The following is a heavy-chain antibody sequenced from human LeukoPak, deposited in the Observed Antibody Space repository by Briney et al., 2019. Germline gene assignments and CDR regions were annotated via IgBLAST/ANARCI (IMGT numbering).Heavy chain of an antibody. Sequence: GGSLRLSCAVPGFTFSDHYMDWVPQAPGKGLEWVGRTRKSTKSYTTEYAAWVKGNVTGSRDNPKNSLSLQTNSLKPDHTAVYYCTRTASCGGDCYRHFDYWGQGALVTVSS. D-gene: IGHD2-21*01. CDR3: TRTASCGGDCYRHFDY. J-gene: IGHJ4*02. CDR2: TRKSTKSYTT. CDR1: GFTFSDHY. V-gene: IGHV3-72*01.